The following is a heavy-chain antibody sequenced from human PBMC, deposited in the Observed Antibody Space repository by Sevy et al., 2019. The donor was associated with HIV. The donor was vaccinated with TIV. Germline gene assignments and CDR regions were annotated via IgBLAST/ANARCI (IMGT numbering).Heavy chain of an antibody. V-gene: IGHV4-59*08. CDR1: GCSIRTYL. Sequence: SETLSLTCTVSGCSIRTYLWTWIRQPPGKGLEYIGNIFYGGSAKYNPSLKSRVTISVGTSTNQLSLRLSSVTAADTAVYYCARPYSSGWSGAFDIWGQGTMVTVSS. CDR3: ARPYSSGWSGAFDI. J-gene: IGHJ3*02. CDR2: IFYGGSA. D-gene: IGHD6-19*01.